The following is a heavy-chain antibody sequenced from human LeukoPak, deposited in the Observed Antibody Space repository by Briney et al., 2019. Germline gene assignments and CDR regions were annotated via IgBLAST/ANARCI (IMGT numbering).Heavy chain of an antibody. CDR2: ISYDGSNE. J-gene: IGHJ3*02. CDR3: ARGAEAFDI. V-gene: IGHV3-30-3*01. CDR1: GFTFSRYA. Sequence: GGSLRLSCAASGFTFSRYAMHWVRQAPGKGLEWVAVISYDGSNEYYTDSVKGRFTISRDNSKNTLYLQMNSLRPEDTAVYYCARGAEAFDIWGQGTLVTVSS.